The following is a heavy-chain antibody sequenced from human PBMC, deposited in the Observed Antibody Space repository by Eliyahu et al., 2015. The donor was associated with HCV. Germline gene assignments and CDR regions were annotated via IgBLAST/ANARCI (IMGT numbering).Heavy chain of an antibody. Sequence: QVQLQESGPGLVKPSETLSLTCIVSGXSVSSGXSYWSWIRQPPGKGLEWIGYIYYTGSTNYNPSLKSRVTMSVDTSKNQFSLKLSSVTAADTAVYYCARGIYYHSSGYGGYFDYWGQGTLVTVSS. CDR2: IYYTGST. J-gene: IGHJ4*02. CDR1: GXSVSSGXSY. V-gene: IGHV4-61*01. CDR3: ARGIYYHSSGYGGYFDY. D-gene: IGHD3-22*01.